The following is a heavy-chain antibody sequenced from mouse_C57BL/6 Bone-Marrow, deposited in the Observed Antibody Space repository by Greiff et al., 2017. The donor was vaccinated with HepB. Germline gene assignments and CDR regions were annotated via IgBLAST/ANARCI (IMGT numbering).Heavy chain of an antibody. CDR3: ARNYGSSYGFDV. V-gene: IGHV2-2*01. CDR2: IWSGGST. CDR1: GFSLTSYG. D-gene: IGHD1-1*01. J-gene: IGHJ1*03. Sequence: QVQLQQSGPGLVQPSQSLSITCTVSGFSLTSYGVHWVRQSPGKGLEWLGVIWSGGSTDYNAAFISRLSISKDNSKSQVFFKMNSLQADDTAIYYCARNYGSSYGFDVWGTGTTVTVSS.